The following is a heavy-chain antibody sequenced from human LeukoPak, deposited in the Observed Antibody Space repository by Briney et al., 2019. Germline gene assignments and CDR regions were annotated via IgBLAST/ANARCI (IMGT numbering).Heavy chain of an antibody. CDR3: ARAGSSGWYGEY. D-gene: IGHD6-19*01. CDR1: GGSISGSY. CDR2: IYNSGTT. J-gene: IGHJ4*02. V-gene: IGHV4-59*01. Sequence: PSETLSLTCTVSGGSISGSYWNWIRQPPGKGLEWIGNIYNSGTTDYNPSLKSRVTISLDTSKNQISLKLSSVTAADTAVYFCARAGSSGWYGEYWGQGTLVTVSS.